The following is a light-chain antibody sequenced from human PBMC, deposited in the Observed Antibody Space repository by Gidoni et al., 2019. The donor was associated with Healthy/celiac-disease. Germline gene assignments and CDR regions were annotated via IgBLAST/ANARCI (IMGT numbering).Light chain of an antibody. CDR2: GAS. CDR3: QQYNNWPRT. CDR1: QSVSSN. Sequence: EIVMTQFPATLSVSPGERATLSCRASQSVSSNLAWYQQKPGQAPRLLIYGASTRATGIPARFSGSGSGTEFTLTIRRLQSEDFAVYYCQQYNNWPRTFGQGTKVEIK. V-gene: IGKV3-15*01. J-gene: IGKJ1*01.